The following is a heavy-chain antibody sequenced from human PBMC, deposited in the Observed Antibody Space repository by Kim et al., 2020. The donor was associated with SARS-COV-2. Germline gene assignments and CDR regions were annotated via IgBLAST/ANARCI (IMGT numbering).Heavy chain of an antibody. V-gene: IGHV3-53*01. Sequence: GVSTYYADSVKGRFTISRDNSKNTLYLQMNSLRAEDTAVYYCARDYGDWGWGQGTLVTVSS. CDR3: ARDYGDWG. CDR2: GVST. J-gene: IGHJ4*02. D-gene: IGHD4-17*01.